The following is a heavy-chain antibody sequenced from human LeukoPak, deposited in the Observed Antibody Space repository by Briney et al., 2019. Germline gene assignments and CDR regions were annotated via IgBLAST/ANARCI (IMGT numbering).Heavy chain of an antibody. V-gene: IGHV1-69*05. CDR1: GYTFTTYS. CDR2: IIPIFGTA. J-gene: IGHJ4*02. Sequence: GASVKVSCKASGYTFTTYSMHWVRQAPGQGLEWMGGIIPIFGTANYAQKFQGRVTMTTDTSTSTAYMELRSLRSDDTAVYYCARVAGPYSSSWYGRYFDYWGQGTLVTVSS. CDR3: ARVAGPYSSSWYGRYFDY. D-gene: IGHD6-13*01.